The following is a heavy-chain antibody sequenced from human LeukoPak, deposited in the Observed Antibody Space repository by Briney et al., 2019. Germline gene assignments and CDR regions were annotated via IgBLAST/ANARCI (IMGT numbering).Heavy chain of an antibody. CDR1: GFIFNNYG. CDR3: AIGSGGYFADL. J-gene: IGHJ5*02. Sequence: GGSLRLSCAASGFIFNNYGLIWVRQAPGKGLEWVSAISNDGGGTQYADFVEGRFTISRDNSENTLFLQMSSLRAEDTALYYCAIGSGGYFADLWGQGTLVTVSS. V-gene: IGHV3-23*01. CDR2: ISNDGGGT. D-gene: IGHD2-15*01.